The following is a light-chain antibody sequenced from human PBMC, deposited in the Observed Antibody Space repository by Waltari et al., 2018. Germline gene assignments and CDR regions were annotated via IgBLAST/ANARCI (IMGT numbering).Light chain of an antibody. CDR1: SSDVGSYNL. CDR2: EVS. V-gene: IGLV2-23*02. CDR3: CSYAGSSTFFYV. J-gene: IGLJ1*01. Sequence: QSALTQPASVSGSPGQSITISCTGTSSDVGSYNLVSWYQQHPGKAPKLLIYEVSKRPSGVSNRFSGSKSGNTACLTISGLQAEDEGDYYCCSYAGSSTFFYVFGTGTKVTVL.